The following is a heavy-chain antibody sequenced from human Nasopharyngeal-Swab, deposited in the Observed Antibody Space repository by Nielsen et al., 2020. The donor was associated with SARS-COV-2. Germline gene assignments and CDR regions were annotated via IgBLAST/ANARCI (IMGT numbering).Heavy chain of an antibody. CDR3: EHRRGVDEFDD. D-gene: IGHD3/OR15-3a*01. Sequence: SGPTPVKPTQSLTLICTFCGISLSPTRVGVVWIRQHPGKALECLALIYWDDDKRSISSLKSRLTITKDTSNIQVVLTMTNIDAVDTATYDCEHRRGVDEFDDWGQGTLVTVSS. V-gene: IGHV2-5*02. J-gene: IGHJ4*02. CDR2: IYWDDDK. CDR1: GISLSPTRVG.